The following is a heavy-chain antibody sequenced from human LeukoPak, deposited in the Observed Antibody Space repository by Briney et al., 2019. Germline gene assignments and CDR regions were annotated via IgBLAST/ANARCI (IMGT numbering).Heavy chain of an antibody. CDR1: GYTFTGYY. CDR3: ARETQDIVVVPGMDV. CDR2: INPNSGGT. V-gene: IGHV1-2*02. J-gene: IGHJ6*02. Sequence: ASVKVSCKASGYTFTGYYMHWVRQAPGQGLEWMGWINPNSGGTNYAQKFQGRVTMTRDTSISTAYMELSRLRSDDTAVYYCARETQDIVVVPGMDVWGQGTTVTVSS. D-gene: IGHD2-2*01.